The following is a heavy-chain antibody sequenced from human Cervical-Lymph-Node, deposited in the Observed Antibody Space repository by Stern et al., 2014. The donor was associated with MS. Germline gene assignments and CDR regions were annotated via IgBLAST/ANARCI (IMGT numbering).Heavy chain of an antibody. CDR3: ARQGCATTSCHTIDS. CDR1: GYSFTNSW. D-gene: IGHD2-2*02. V-gene: IGHV5-51*01. CDR2: ISPVDSET. J-gene: IGHJ4*02. Sequence: EDQLVESGAEVKKPGQSLKISCKGSGYSFTNSWIGWVRQMPGKGLELMGIISPVDSETRYSPSFQGQVPISVDKSINPAYVQWTSLEASDTAMYYCARQGCATTSCHTIDSWGQGTLITVSS.